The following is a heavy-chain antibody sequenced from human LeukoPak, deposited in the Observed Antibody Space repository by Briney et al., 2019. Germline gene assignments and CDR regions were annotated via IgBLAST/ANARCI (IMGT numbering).Heavy chain of an antibody. J-gene: IGHJ4*02. CDR1: GGSISSYY. CDR3: ARAGYSYGTGYYFDY. V-gene: IGHV4-59*01. Sequence: PSETLSLTCAVYGGSISSYYWSWIRLPPGKGLEWIGYIYYTGATYYNPSLKSRVTISLDTSKNQFSLKLSSVTAADAAVYYCARAGYSYGTGYYFDYWGQGALVTVSS. D-gene: IGHD5-18*01. CDR2: IYYTGAT.